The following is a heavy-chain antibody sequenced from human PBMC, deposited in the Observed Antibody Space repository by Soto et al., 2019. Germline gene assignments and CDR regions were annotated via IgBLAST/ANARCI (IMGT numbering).Heavy chain of an antibody. D-gene: IGHD6-19*01. J-gene: IGHJ4*01. CDR1: GFTFSSYW. V-gene: IGHV3-7*04. CDR2: IKQDGSEK. Sequence: GSLRLSCAAPGFTFSSYWMSWVRQAPGKGLEWVANIKQDGSEKYYVDSVKGRFTLSRDNAKNSLQLQMNSLRAEDTAIYFCARVAYGNGWIFDYWGRGTLVTVSS. CDR3: ARVAYGNGWIFDY.